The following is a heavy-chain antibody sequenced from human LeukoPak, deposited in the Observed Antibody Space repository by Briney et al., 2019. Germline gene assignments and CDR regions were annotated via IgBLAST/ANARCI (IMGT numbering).Heavy chain of an antibody. J-gene: IGHJ4*02. CDR1: GYTFTSYY. D-gene: IGHD3-9*01. CDR3: ARDILTGYYD. Sequence: ASVKVSCKASGYTFTSYYMHWVRQAPGQGLEGMGIIKPSGGRTSYAQKFQGRVTMTRDTSTSTVYMELSSLRSEDTAVYYCARDILTGYYDWGQGTLVTVSS. CDR2: IKPSGGRT. V-gene: IGHV1-46*01.